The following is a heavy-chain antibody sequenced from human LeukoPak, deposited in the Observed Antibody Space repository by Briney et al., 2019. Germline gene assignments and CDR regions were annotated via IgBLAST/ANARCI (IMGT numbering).Heavy chain of an antibody. J-gene: IGHJ4*02. Sequence: GRSLRLSCAASGFTFSSYAMHWVRQAPGKGLEWVAFIRYDGSNEYYADSVKGRFTISRDNSENTLYLQMSGLRAEDTAIYYCAKGTGDTAYYFDFWGQGVLVTVSS. CDR2: IRYDGSNE. CDR1: GFTFSSYA. CDR3: AKGTGDTAYYFDF. V-gene: IGHV3-30*04. D-gene: IGHD7-27*01.